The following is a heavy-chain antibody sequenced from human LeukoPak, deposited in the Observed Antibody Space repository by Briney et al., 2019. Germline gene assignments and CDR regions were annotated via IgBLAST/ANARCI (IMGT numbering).Heavy chain of an antibody. CDR3: AREQRTMIVVVITMDV. CDR2: ISSSSSTI. CDR1: GFTFSSYS. D-gene: IGHD3-22*01. J-gene: IGHJ6*04. Sequence: PGGSLRLSCAASGFTFSSYSMNWVRQAPGKGLEWVSYISSSSSTIYYADSVKGRFTISRDNAKNSLYLQMNSLRAEDTAVYYCAREQRTMIVVVITMDVWGKGTTVTVSS. V-gene: IGHV3-48*01.